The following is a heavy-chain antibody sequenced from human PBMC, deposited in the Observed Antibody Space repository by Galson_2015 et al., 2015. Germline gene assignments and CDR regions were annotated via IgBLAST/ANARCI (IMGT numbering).Heavy chain of an antibody. D-gene: IGHD1-14*01. V-gene: IGHV3-11*01. CDR3: ASEGFLITGTTAYYGMDV. CDR1: GFSFTDYY. CDR2: ISGRASNI. Sequence: SLRLSCAASGFSFTDYYMTWFRQALGKGLEWVSYISGRASNIYYADSVKGRFTVSRDNAKNSLYLQMNSLRAEDTAVYYCASEGFLITGTTAYYGMDVWGQGTTVTVSS. J-gene: IGHJ6*02.